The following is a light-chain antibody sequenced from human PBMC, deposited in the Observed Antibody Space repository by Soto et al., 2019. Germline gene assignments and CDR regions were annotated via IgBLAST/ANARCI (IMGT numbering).Light chain of an antibody. CDR2: GNS. Sequence: QSVLTQPPSVSGAPGQRVTISCTGSSSNIGAGYDVHWYQQLPGTAPKLLIYGNSNRPSGVPDRCSGSKSGTSASLAITGLKAEDEADYYCQSYDSSLSVVFGGGTKLTVL. V-gene: IGLV1-40*01. CDR1: SSNIGAGYD. J-gene: IGLJ2*01. CDR3: QSYDSSLSVV.